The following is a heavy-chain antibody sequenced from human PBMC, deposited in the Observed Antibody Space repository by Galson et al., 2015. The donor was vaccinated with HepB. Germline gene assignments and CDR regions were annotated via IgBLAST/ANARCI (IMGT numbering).Heavy chain of an antibody. J-gene: IGHJ5*01. Sequence: SVKVSCKAPGYIFSNYALNWLREAPGKGLEWMGGINTDTGNPTYAQAFTGRFVFSLDTSVTTAYLQISSLQAEDTAVYYCARTPYYGSGNYYNVWFDSWGQGTLVTVSS. CDR2: INTDTGNP. CDR3: ARTPYYGSGNYYNVWFDS. V-gene: IGHV7-4-1*02. D-gene: IGHD3-10*01. CDR1: GYIFSNYA.